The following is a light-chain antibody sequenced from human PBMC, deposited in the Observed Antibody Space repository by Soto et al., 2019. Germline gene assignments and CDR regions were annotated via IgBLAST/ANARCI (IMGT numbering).Light chain of an antibody. V-gene: IGKV1-5*03. CDR3: QQYNTYS. CDR1: QSLNSW. Sequence: DIQMTQSPSTLSASGGDRVSITCRASQSLNSWLAWYQQKPGKAPKLMIYKASTVDSGEPSRFSGSGSGTAFTLTISRLQPDDFATYCCQQYNTYSFGQGTKLEIK. CDR2: KAS. J-gene: IGKJ2*01.